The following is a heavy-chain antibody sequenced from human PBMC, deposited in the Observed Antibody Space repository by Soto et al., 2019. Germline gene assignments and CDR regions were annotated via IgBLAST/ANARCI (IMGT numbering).Heavy chain of an antibody. CDR1: GFTFSSYA. CDR2: ISYDGSNK. CDR3: ARGGYYGDYVYYYYGMDV. V-gene: IGHV3-30-3*01. Sequence: QVQLVESGGGVVQPGRSLRLSCAASGFTFSSYAMHWVRQAPGKGLEWVAIISYDGSNKYYADSVKGRFTISRDNXKXTXXLQMNSLRAEDTAVYYCARGGYYGDYVYYYYGMDVWGQGTTVTVSS. D-gene: IGHD4-17*01. J-gene: IGHJ6*02.